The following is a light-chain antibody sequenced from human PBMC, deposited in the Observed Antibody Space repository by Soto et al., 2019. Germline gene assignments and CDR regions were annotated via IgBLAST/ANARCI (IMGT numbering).Light chain of an antibody. Sequence: QSVLTQPASVSGSPGQSITISCTGTSSDVGAYDYVSWYQQHPGKAPKLMIFEVINRPSGVSNRFSGSKSGNTASLTISGLQAEDEGDYYCSSYTSASTLIFGGGTQLTVL. CDR3: SSYTSASTLI. CDR1: SSDVGAYDY. V-gene: IGLV2-14*01. CDR2: EVI. J-gene: IGLJ2*01.